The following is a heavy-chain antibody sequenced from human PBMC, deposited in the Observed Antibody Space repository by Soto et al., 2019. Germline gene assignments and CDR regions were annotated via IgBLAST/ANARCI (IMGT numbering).Heavy chain of an antibody. V-gene: IGHV4-4*02. Sequence: SETLSLTCSVSGGSISSSYWWTWVRQAPGKGLQWIGEIYHSGITNYNPSLRSRVSMSVDKSNNEFSLSLTSVTAADTAVYYCTTLPPRIVVRVTEIPTWGQGTLVTVSS. D-gene: IGHD2-21*02. CDR1: GGSISSSYW. CDR2: IYHSGIT. CDR3: TTLPPRIVVRVTEIPT. J-gene: IGHJ5*02.